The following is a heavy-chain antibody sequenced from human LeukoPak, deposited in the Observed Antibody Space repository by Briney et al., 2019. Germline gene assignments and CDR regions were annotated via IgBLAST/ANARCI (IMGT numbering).Heavy chain of an antibody. CDR1: GFTFRSHG. CDR2: IWYDGSNK. D-gene: IGHD6-6*01. CDR3: VRDIAARRIDY. J-gene: IGHJ4*02. Sequence: GGSLRLSCAASGFTFRSHGMHWVRQTPGKGLEWVAVIWYDGSNKYYAVSVKGRFTISSDNSKNTLYLQMNSLRAEDTAVYYCVRDIAARRIDYWGQGTLVTVSS. V-gene: IGHV3-33*01.